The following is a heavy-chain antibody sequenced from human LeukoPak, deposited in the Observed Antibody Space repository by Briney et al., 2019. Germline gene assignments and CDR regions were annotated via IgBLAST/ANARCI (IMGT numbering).Heavy chain of an antibody. V-gene: IGHV3-33*01. CDR1: GFTFSSHA. J-gene: IGHJ4*02. CDR3: ARDYYGSAIYYFDH. D-gene: IGHD3-10*01. CDR2: IWYDGRNK. Sequence: GGSLRLSCAASGFTFSSHAMHWVRQAPGKGLEWGAVIWYDGRNKYYADSVKGRFTISRDNSKNTLYLQMNSLRAEDTAMYYCARDYYGSAIYYFDHWGQGTLVTVSS.